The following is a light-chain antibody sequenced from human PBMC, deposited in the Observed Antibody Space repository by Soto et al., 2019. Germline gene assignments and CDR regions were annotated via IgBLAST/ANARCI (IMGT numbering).Light chain of an antibody. CDR2: DVT. J-gene: IGLJ1*01. Sequence: SALTQPASVSGSPGQSITISCTGTSRDVGAYYYVSWYQQHPGKAPKLMVYDVTNRPSGVSDRFSGSKSGNTASLTISGLPAEDEADYFCSSHSNITPYVFGTGTEVTVL. V-gene: IGLV2-14*01. CDR3: SSHSNITPYV. CDR1: SRDVGAYYY.